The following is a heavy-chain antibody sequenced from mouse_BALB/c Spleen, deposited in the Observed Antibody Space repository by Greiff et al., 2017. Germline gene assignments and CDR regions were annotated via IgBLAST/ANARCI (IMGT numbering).Heavy chain of an antibody. CDR3: AREGWAMGY. CDR2: INSNGGST. Sequence: EVMLVESGGGLVQPGGSLKLSCAASGFTFSSYGMSWVRQTPDKRLELVATINSNGGSTYYPDSVKGRFTISRDNAKNTLYLQMSSLKSEDTAMYYCAREGWAMGYWGQGTSVTVSS. D-gene: IGHD1-1*02. V-gene: IGHV5-6-3*01. J-gene: IGHJ4*01. CDR1: GFTFSSYG.